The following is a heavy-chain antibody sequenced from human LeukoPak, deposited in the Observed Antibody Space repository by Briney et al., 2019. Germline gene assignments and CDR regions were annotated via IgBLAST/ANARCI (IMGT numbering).Heavy chain of an antibody. J-gene: IGHJ4*02. D-gene: IGHD5-12*01. CDR3: ARGLGSVVATVSD. CDR1: GYSFTSYG. CDR2: INANNGNT. Sequence: ASVKVSCKASGYSFTSYGNSWVRQAPGQGLEWMGWINANNGNTNYARKFQGRVTLTTDTSTSTAYMEMRSLRSDDTAVFYCARGLGSVVATVSDWGQGTLVTVSS. V-gene: IGHV1-18*01.